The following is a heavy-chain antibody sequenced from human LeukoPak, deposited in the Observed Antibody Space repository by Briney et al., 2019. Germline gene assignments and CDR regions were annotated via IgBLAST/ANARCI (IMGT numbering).Heavy chain of an antibody. V-gene: IGHV3-33*01. CDR3: ARGPIRYYFDY. Sequence: GRSLRLSCAASGFTFSSYGMHWARQAPGKGLEWVAVIWYDGSNKYYADSAKGRFTISRDNSKNTLYLQMNSLRAEDTAVYYCARGPIRYYFDYWGQGTLVTVSS. CDR2: IWYDGSNK. CDR1: GFTFSSYG. J-gene: IGHJ4*02. D-gene: IGHD4-17*01.